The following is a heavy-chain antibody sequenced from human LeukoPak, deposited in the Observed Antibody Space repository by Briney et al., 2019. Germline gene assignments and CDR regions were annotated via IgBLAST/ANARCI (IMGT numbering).Heavy chain of an antibody. J-gene: IGHJ4*02. Sequence: GASVKVSCKTSGYTFTYFGITWVRQAPGQGLEWMGWISTYNGNAKYAQNLQGRVTMTTDTSTSTAYMELRSLRSDDTAVYYCARVAAADYFDYWGQGTLVTVSS. CDR2: ISTYNGNA. CDR3: ARVAAADYFDY. D-gene: IGHD6-13*01. V-gene: IGHV1-18*01. CDR1: GYTFTYFG.